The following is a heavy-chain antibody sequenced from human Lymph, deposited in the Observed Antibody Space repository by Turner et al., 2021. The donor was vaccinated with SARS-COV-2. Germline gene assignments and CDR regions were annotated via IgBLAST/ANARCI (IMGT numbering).Heavy chain of an antibody. J-gene: IGHJ4*02. V-gene: IGHV4-39*01. CDR3: ARAPFIIVLMMYASGYFDN. D-gene: IGHD2-8*01. CDR2: IYYSGST. Sequence: QLQLQESGPGLVKPSETLSLTCTVSGRSISSSSYYWGWIRQPPGKGLEWIESIYYSGSTYYNPSLKSRVTISVDTSKNQFSLKLSSVTAADTAVYYCARAPFIIVLMMYASGYFDNWGQGTLVTVSS. CDR1: GRSISSSSYY.